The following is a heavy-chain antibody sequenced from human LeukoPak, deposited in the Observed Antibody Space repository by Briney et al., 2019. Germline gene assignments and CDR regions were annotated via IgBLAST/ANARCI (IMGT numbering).Heavy chain of an antibody. CDR1: GFTFSSYA. V-gene: IGHV3-23*01. J-gene: IGHJ1*01. CDR3: AKEGYSSGWYFYFQH. CDR2: ISGSGGST. D-gene: IGHD6-19*01. Sequence: PGGSPRLSCAASGFTFSSYAMSWVRQAPGKGLEWVSAISGSGGSTYYADSVKGRFTISRDNSKSTLYLQMNSLRAEDTAVHYCAKEGYSSGWYFYFQHWGQGTLVTVSS.